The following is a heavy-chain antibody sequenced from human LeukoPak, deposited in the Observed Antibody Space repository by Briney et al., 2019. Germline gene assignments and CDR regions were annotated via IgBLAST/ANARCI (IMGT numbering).Heavy chain of an antibody. V-gene: IGHV4-39*01. J-gene: IGHJ4*02. Sequence: SETLSLTCTVSGGSISSSSYYWGWIRQPPGKGLEWIGSIYYSGSTYYNPSLKSRVTISVDTSKNQFSLKLSSVTAADTAVYYCASRVPLRYSDWLLGPWDYWGQGTLVTVSS. CDR1: GGSISSSSYY. CDR2: IYYSGST. D-gene: IGHD3-9*01. CDR3: ASRVPLRYSDWLLGPWDY.